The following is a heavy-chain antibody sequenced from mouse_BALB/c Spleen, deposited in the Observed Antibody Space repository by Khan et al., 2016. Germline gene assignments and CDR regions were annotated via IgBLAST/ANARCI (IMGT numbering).Heavy chain of an antibody. V-gene: IGHV2-9*02. CDR2: IWAGGST. J-gene: IGHJ3*01. CDR3: ARDDQDYDAWFAS. Sequence: QVQLKESGPGLVAPSQSLSITCTVSGFSLTSSGVHWVRQPPGKGLDWLGVIWAGGSTDYNSALMSRLSITKDNPQNQVFFKMNSLQTDDTALYYCARDDQDYDAWFASWGQGTLVTVSA. D-gene: IGHD2-4*01. CDR1: GFSLTSSG.